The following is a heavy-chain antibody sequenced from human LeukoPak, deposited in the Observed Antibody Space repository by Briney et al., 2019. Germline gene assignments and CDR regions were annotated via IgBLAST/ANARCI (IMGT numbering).Heavy chain of an antibody. CDR2: ISSSGSTI. V-gene: IGHV3-48*03. CDR3: ARVGLGYDFWSGCYYYMDV. D-gene: IGHD3-3*01. Sequence: GGSLRLSCAASGFTFSSYEMNWVRQAPGKGLEWVSYISSSGSTIYYADSVKGRFTISRDNAKNSLYLQMNSLRAEDTAVYYCARVGLGYDFWSGCYYYMDVWGKGTTVTVSS. J-gene: IGHJ6*03. CDR1: GFTFSSYE.